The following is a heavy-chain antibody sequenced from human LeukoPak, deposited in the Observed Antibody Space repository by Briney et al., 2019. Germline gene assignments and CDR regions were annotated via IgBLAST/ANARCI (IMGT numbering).Heavy chain of an antibody. CDR1: GGSFSGYF. J-gene: IGHJ4*02. V-gene: IGHV4-34*01. CDR2: ITPSGST. D-gene: IGHD3-22*01. CDR3: ASSFYYDSRDY. Sequence: SETLSLTCVVYGGSFSGYFWSWIRQPPGKGLEWIGEITPSGSTNYNPSLKSRVSISIDTSRKKLSLRLTSVTAADSAVYYCASSFYYDSRDYWGQGTLVTVSS.